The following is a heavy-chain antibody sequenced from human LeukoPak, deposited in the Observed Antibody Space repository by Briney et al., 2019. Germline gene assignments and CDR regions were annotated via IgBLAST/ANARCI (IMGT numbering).Heavy chain of an antibody. V-gene: IGHV4-34*01. CDR2: INHSGST. D-gene: IGHD2-2*01. CDR3: VRRPIVVVPPPMTAFDF. Sequence: PSETLSLTCAVYGGSFSGYYWSWIRQPPGKGLDWIGQINHSGSTNYNPSLKSRVTISVDTSKNQFSLMLSSVTAADTAVYYCVRRPIVVVPPPMTAFDFWGQGPLVTVSS. CDR1: GGSFSGYY. J-gene: IGHJ4*02.